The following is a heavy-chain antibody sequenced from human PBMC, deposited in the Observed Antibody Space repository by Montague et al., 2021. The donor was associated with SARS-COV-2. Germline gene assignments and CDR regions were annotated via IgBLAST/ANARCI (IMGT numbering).Heavy chain of an antibody. CDR3: ARGTVGAAGFDY. D-gene: IGHD6-13*01. CDR2: ISTYGSVY. CDR1: GFTFINYV. J-gene: IGHJ4*02. Sequence: SLRLSCAASGFTFINYVMHWVRQAPGKGLEWVAVISTYGSVYDCLDSVKGRFTISRDNPKNTLYLQINSLRAEDTAVYYCARGTVGAAGFDYSGQGTLVTVSS. V-gene: IGHV3-30*03.